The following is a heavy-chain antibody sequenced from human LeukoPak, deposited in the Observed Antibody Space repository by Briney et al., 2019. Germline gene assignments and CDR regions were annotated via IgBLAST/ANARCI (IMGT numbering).Heavy chain of an antibody. V-gene: IGHV4-59*01. J-gene: IGHJ3*02. Sequence: SETLSLTCTVSGGSISSYYWSWIRQPPGKGLEWIGYIYYSGSTNYNPSLKSRDTISVDTSKNQFSLKLSSVTAADTAVYYCAREREPRIAFDIWGQGTMVTVSS. D-gene: IGHD1-26*01. CDR1: GGSISSYY. CDR3: AREREPRIAFDI. CDR2: IYYSGST.